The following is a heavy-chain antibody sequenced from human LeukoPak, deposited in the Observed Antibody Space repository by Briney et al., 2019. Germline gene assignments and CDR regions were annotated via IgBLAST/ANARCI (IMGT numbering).Heavy chain of an antibody. CDR2: IRFDGTNE. Sequence: GGSLRLSCAASAFTFNTYGMHWVRQAPGEGLQWMAFIRFDGTNEFYSDAVKGRFTISRDNSKNTLYLQMNSLRAEDTAVYYCARFDAGGYWGQGTLVTVSS. V-gene: IGHV3-30*02. D-gene: IGHD2-15*01. CDR1: AFTFNTYG. CDR3: ARFDAGGY. J-gene: IGHJ4*02.